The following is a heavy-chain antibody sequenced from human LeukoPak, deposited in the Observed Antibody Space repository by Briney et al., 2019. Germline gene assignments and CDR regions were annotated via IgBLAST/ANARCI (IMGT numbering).Heavy chain of an antibody. CDR3: AREAVSSTFQYYFDY. D-gene: IGHD6-13*01. J-gene: IGHJ4*02. V-gene: IGHV1-18*01. Sequence: APVKVSCKASGYTFTSYGISWVRQAPGQGLEWMGWISAYNGNTNYAQKLQGRVTMTTDTSTSTAYMELRSLRSDDTAVYYCAREAVSSTFQYYFDYWGQGTLVTVSS. CDR1: GYTFTSYG. CDR2: ISAYNGNT.